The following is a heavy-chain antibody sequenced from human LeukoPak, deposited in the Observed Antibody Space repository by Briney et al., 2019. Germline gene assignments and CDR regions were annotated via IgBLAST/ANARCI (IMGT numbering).Heavy chain of an antibody. J-gene: IGHJ6*02. CDR2: IYYSGNT. CDR1: GGSISTYY. V-gene: IGHV4-59*01. Sequence: PSETLSLTCTVSGGSISTYYWSWIRQPPGKGLEWIGYIYYSGNTIYNSSLKSRVTISVDKSKNQFSLKLSSVTAADTAVYYCARRPNYYYYGMDVWGQGTTVTVSS. CDR3: ARRPNYYYYGMDV.